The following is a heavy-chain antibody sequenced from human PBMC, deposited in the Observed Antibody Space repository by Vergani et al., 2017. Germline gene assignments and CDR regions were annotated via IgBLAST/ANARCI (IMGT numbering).Heavy chain of an antibody. CDR2: IIPIFGTA. D-gene: IGHD4/OR15-4a*01. V-gene: IGHV1-69*12. Sequence: QVQLVQSGAEVKKPGSSVKVSCKASGGTFSSYAISWVRQAPGQGLEWMGGIIPIFGTANYAQKFQGRVTITADESTSTAYMELSSLRSEDTAVYYCAGLWWAEPAQYYYGMDVWGQGTTVTVSS. J-gene: IGHJ6*02. CDR1: GGTFSSYA. CDR3: AGLWWAEPAQYYYGMDV.